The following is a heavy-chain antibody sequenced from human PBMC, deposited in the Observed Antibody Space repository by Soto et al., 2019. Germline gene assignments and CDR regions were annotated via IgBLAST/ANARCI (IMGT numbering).Heavy chain of an antibody. CDR2: TGSGTGPG. V-gene: IGHV1-69*06. J-gene: IGHJ4*02. D-gene: IGHD2-15*01. Sequence: SVKGSWKAAGGGLSTNPISWVRQAPGQGLEWMGGTGSGTGPGNHAQKFQGRLTVTADKSTSTVYMELTNLSSEDTAVYYCARRHSGGFFRFFDSWGQGTLVPVSS. CDR1: GGGLSTNP. CDR3: ARRHSGGFFRFFDS.